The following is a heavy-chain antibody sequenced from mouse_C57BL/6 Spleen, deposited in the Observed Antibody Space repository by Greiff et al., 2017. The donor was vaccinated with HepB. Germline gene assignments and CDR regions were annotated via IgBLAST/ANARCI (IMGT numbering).Heavy chain of an antibody. D-gene: IGHD2-5*01. V-gene: IGHV5-9-1*02. CDR1: GFTFSSYA. CDR3: TRGDSNYYYYAMDY. Sequence: EVQGVESGEGLVKPGGSLKLSCAASGFTFSSYAMSWVRQTPEKRLEWVAYISSGGDYIYYADTVKGRFTISRDNARNTLYLQMSSLKSEDTAMYYCTRGDSNYYYYAMDYWGQGTSVTVSS. CDR2: ISSGGDYI. J-gene: IGHJ4*01.